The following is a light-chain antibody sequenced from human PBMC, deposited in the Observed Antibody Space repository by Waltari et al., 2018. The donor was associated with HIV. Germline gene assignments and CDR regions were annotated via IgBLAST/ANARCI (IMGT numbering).Light chain of an antibody. Sequence: QSAVTQPASVSGSPGQSITVSCTGDVATYNLVSWYQLHPGKPPKLLIHDVTERPSGVSSRFSGSKSGNTASLTISGLEPEDESLYICLSFAHSVASWVFGGGTQVTVL. CDR3: LSFAHSVASWV. V-gene: IGLV2-23*02. J-gene: IGLJ3*02. CDR1: DVATYNL. CDR2: DVT.